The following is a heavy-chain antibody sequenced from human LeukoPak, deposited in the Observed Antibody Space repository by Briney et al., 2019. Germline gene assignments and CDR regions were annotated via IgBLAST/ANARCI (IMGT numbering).Heavy chain of an antibody. D-gene: IGHD5-12*01. CDR2: IIPILGIA. J-gene: IGHJ3*02. Sequence: GASVKVSCKASGGTFSSYAISWVRQAPGQGLEWMGRIIPILGIANYAQKFQGRVTITADESTSTAYMELSSLRSEDTAVYYCARDISGYLGGDAFDIWGQGTMVTVSS. CDR3: ARDISGYLGGDAFDI. V-gene: IGHV1-69*04. CDR1: GGTFSSYA.